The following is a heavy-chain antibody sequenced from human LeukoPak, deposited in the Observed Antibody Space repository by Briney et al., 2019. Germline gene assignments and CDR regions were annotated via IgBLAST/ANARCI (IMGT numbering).Heavy chain of an antibody. Sequence: GGSLRLSCAASGFTVSSNYMSWVRQAPGKGLEWVSVIYSSGSTYYADSVKGRFTISRDNSKNTLYLQMNSLRAEDTAVYYCARGIAAAVGGAFDIWGQGTMVTVSS. D-gene: IGHD6-13*01. J-gene: IGHJ3*02. CDR2: IYSSGST. CDR3: ARGIAAAVGGAFDI. V-gene: IGHV3-53*01. CDR1: GFTVSSNY.